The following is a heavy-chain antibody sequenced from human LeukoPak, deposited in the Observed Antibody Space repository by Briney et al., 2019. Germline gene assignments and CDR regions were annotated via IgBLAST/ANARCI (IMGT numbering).Heavy chain of an antibody. CDR3: ASVFGSYYDSSGYYNYEYFQH. D-gene: IGHD3-22*01. CDR1: GGSISSGGYY. V-gene: IGHV4-31*03. Sequence: SQTLSLTCTVSGGSISSGGYYWSWIRQHPGKGLEWIGYIYYSGSTYYNPSLKSRVTISVDTSKNQFSLKLSSATAADTAVYYCASVFGSYYDSSGYYNYEYFQHWGQGALVTVSS. J-gene: IGHJ1*01. CDR2: IYYSGST.